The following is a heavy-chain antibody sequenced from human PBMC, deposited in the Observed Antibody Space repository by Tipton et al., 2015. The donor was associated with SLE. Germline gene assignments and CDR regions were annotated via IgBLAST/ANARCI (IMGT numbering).Heavy chain of an antibody. Sequence: TLSLTCAVSGYSISSGYYWGWIRQPPGKGLEWIGSIYHSGSTYYNPSLKSRVTISVDTSKNQFSLKLSSVTAADTAVYYCARDGGRAAAAGDDAFDVWGQGTMVTVSS. CDR2: IYHSGST. CDR1: GYSISSGYY. D-gene: IGHD6-13*01. J-gene: IGHJ3*01. CDR3: ARDGGRAAAAGDDAFDV. V-gene: IGHV4-38-2*02.